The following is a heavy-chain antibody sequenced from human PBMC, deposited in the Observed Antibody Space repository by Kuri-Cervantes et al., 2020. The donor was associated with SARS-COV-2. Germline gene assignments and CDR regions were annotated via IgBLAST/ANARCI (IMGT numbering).Heavy chain of an antibody. V-gene: IGHV3-30-3*01. CDR2: ISYDGSNK. J-gene: IGHJ4*02. CDR3: ARDRVGVHDY. CDR1: AFTFSSYA. Sequence: GESLKISCAASAFTFSSYAMHWVRQAPGKGLKWVAIISYDGSNKYYADSVKGRFTISRDNSKNTLYLQMNSLRAEDTAVYYCARDRVGVHDYWGQGTLVTVSS. D-gene: IGHD2-21*01.